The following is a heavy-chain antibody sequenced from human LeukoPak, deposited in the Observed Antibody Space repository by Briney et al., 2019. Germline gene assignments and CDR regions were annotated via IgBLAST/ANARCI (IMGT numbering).Heavy chain of an antibody. CDR3: ARDRSNPGIAAAGGVDP. J-gene: IGHJ5*02. Sequence: GASVNVSCKASGYTFSSYGMHWVRQAPGQRLEWMGWINAGNDNTKYSQKFQGRVTITRDTSASTVYMDLSSLRFEDTAVYYCARDRSNPGIAAAGGVDPWGQGTLVTVSS. CDR2: INAGNDNT. D-gene: IGHD6-13*01. CDR1: GYTFSSYG. V-gene: IGHV1-3*01.